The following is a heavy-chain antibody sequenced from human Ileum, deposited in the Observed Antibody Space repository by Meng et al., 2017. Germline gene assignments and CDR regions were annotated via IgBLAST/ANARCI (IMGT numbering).Heavy chain of an antibody. CDR3: VREATWAIFDY. Sequence: EVQLLGSGGDLAQPGGALRLSCAASGFTFSTYAMSWVRQASGKGPEWVSAISGDAKDTYYADSVKGRFTVSRDNFKNTVSLQMNSLRVEDAAIYYCVREATWAIFDYWGQGDLVTVSS. V-gene: IGHV3-23*01. D-gene: IGHD5-24*01. CDR1: GFTFSTYA. CDR2: ISGDAKDT. J-gene: IGHJ4*02.